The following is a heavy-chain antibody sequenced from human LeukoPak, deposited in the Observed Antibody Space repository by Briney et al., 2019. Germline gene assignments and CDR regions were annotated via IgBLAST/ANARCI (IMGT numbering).Heavy chain of an antibody. V-gene: IGHV4-59*01. CDR3: ARENGLGATVDY. D-gene: IGHD1-26*01. Sequence: SETLSLTCTVSGGSISSYYWSWIRQPPGKGLEWIGYVYYSGSTNYNPSLKSRVTISVDTSKNQFSLKLSSVTAADTAVYYCARENGLGATVDYWGQGTLVTVSS. CDR2: VYYSGST. CDR1: GGSISSYY. J-gene: IGHJ4*02.